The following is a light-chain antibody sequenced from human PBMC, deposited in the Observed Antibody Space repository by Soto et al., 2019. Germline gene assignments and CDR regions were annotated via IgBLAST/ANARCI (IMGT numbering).Light chain of an antibody. CDR1: QSISSW. V-gene: IGKV1-5*01. Sequence: DIQMTQSPSTLSASVGDRVTITCRASQSISSWLAWYQQKPGKAPKLLIYDASSLESGVPSRFSGSGSGTEFTLTISSLQPDDFATYYCQKYNSYRTLGQGTKVDNK. CDR3: QKYNSYRT. CDR2: DAS. J-gene: IGKJ1*01.